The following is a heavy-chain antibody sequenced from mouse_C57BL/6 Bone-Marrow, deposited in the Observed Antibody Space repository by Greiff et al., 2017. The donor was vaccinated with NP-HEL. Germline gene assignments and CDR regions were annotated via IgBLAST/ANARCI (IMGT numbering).Heavy chain of an antibody. CDR2: IWRGGST. Sequence: VKLVESGPGLVQPSQCLSITCTVSGFSLTSYGVHWVRQSPGKGLEWLGVIWRGGSTDYNAAFMSRLSITKDNSKSQVFFKMNSLQADDTAIYYCAKNDDGYLYYYAMDYWGQGTSVTVSS. V-gene: IGHV2-5*01. CDR3: AKNDDGYLYYYAMDY. D-gene: IGHD2-3*01. CDR1: GFSLTSYG. J-gene: IGHJ4*01.